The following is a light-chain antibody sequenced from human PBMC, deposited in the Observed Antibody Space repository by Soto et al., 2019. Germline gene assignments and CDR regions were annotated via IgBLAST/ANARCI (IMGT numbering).Light chain of an antibody. CDR2: AAS. CDR1: QGISSY. CDR3: QQLNSYLFT. Sequence: DIQLTQSPSFLSASVGDRVTITCRASQGISSYLAWYQQKPGKAPKLLIYAASTLQSGVTSRFSGSGSGTEFTLTISSLQPEDFATYYCQQLNSYLFTFGPGTKVDI. V-gene: IGKV1-9*01. J-gene: IGKJ3*01.